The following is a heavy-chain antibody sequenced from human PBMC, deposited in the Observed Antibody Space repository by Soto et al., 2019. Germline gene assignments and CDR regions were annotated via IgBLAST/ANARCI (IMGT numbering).Heavy chain of an antibody. D-gene: IGHD2-2*01. CDR1: GSSFTSSW. J-gene: IGHJ5*02. CDR3: ARGYCTTTICDPWFDP. V-gene: IGHV5-51*01. Sequence: GESLKISCTGVGSSFTSSWIGWVRQMPGKGLEWMGIIYPGDSDTRYSPSFQGQVTISADKSITTAYLQWSSPTASDTAMYYCARGYCTTTICDPWFDPWGQGTLVTVSS. CDR2: IYPGDSDT.